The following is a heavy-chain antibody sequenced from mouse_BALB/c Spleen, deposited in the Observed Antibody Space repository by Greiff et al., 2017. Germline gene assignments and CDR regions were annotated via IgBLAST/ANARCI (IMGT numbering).Heavy chain of an antibody. CDR2: ISYSGST. Sequence: EVQLVESGPGLVKPSQSLSLTCTVTGYSITSDYAWNWIRQFPGNKLEWMGYISYSGSTSYNPSLKSRISITRDTSKNQFFLQLNSVTTEDTATYYCARSRITTDYYAMDYWGQGTSVTVSS. CDR3: ARSRITTDYYAMDY. V-gene: IGHV3-2*02. CDR1: GYSITSDYA. J-gene: IGHJ4*01. D-gene: IGHD1-1*01.